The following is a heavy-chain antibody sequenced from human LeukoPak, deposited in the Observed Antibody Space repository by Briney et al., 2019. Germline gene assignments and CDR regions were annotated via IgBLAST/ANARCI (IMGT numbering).Heavy chain of an antibody. CDR3: ARTARLVEGYYYYYYMDV. Sequence: PSETLSLTCTVSGGSIRSSSYNWGWIRQPPGKGLEWIGYIYYSGSTNYNPSLKSRVTISVDTSKNQFSLKLSSVTAADTAVYYCARTARLVEGYYYYYYMDVWGKGTTVTVSS. V-gene: IGHV4-61*05. CDR1: GGSIRSSSYN. D-gene: IGHD2-8*02. CDR2: IYYSGST. J-gene: IGHJ6*03.